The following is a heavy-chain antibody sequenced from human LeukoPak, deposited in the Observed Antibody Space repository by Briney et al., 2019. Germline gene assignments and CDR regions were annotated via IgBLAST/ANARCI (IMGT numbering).Heavy chain of an antibody. CDR3: ARGGSPVLRFLEWLPDAFDI. D-gene: IGHD3-3*01. J-gene: IGHJ3*02. V-gene: IGHV3-30-3*01. Sequence: GGSLRLSCAASGFTFSSYAMHWVRQAPGKGLEWVAVISYDGSNKYYADSVKGRFTISRDNSKDTLYLQMNSLRAEDTAVYYCARGGSPVLRFLEWLPDAFDIWGQGTMVTVSS. CDR2: ISYDGSNK. CDR1: GFTFSSYA.